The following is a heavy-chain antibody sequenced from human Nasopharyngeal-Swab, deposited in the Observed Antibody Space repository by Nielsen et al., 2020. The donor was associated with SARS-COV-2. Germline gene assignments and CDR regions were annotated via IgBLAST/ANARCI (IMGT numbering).Heavy chain of an antibody. J-gene: IGHJ6*03. V-gene: IGHV4-31*02. CDR3: ARVSRYYYMGV. CDR2: IYYSGST. Sequence: WIRQPPGKGLEWIGYIYYSGSTYYNPSLKSRVTISVDTSKNQFSLKLSSVTAADTAVYYCARVSRYYYMGVWGKGTTVTVSS.